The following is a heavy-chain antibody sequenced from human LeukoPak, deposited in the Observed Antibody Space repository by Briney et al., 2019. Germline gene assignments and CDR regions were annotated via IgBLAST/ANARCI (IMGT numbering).Heavy chain of an antibody. Sequence: PGGSLRLSCAASGFTFSSYWMHWVRQAPGKGLVWVSRINSDGSSTSYADSVKGRFTISRDNAKNTLYLQMSSLRAEDTAVYYCARETGKRGMDVWGQGTTVTVSS. CDR3: ARETGKRGMDV. V-gene: IGHV3-74*01. J-gene: IGHJ6*02. D-gene: IGHD1-1*01. CDR1: GFTFSSYW. CDR2: INSDGSST.